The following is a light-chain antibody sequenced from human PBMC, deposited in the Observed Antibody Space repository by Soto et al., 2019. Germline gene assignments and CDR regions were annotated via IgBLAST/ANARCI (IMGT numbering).Light chain of an antibody. CDR2: EVS. V-gene: IGLV2-14*01. J-gene: IGLJ1*01. CDR3: SSYTSSSLLYV. CDR1: SSDVGGYNY. Sequence: QSVLTQPASVSGSPGQSITISCTGTSSDVGGYNYVSWYQQHPGKAPKLMIYEVSNRPSGVSNRFSGSKSGNTASLTIPGLQAEDEADYYCSSYTSSSLLYVFGTGTKVTVL.